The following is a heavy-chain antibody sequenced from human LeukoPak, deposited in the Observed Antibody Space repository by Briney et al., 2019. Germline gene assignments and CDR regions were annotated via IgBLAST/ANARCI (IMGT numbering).Heavy chain of an antibody. CDR3: ARVFDS. Sequence: KPSETLSLTCTVSGGSVSTSDYYWGWIRQSPVKGLEWIGDVFYTGKTNYNPSLRGRATISMDTSKNQFSLKLTYVTAADSAVYYCARVFDSWGQGTLVTVSS. CDR2: VFYTGKT. V-gene: IGHV4-39*07. CDR1: GGSVSTSDYY. J-gene: IGHJ4*02.